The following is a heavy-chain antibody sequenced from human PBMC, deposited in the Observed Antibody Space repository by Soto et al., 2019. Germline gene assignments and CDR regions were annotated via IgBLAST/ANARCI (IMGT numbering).Heavy chain of an antibody. Sequence: GGSLRLSCAASGFTFSDYYMSWIRQAPGKGLEWVSDISSSGSTIYYADSVKGRFTISRDNAKNSLFLQMNGLRAEDTAVYYCARDSSLYCSGGRCYVDYWGQGTLVTVS. D-gene: IGHD2-15*01. CDR3: ARDSSLYCSGGRCYVDY. CDR2: ISSSGSTI. J-gene: IGHJ4*02. V-gene: IGHV3-11*01. CDR1: GFTFSDYY.